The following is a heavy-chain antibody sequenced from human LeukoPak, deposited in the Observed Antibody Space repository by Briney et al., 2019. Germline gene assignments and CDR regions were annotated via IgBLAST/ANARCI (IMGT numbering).Heavy chain of an antibody. Sequence: GASVKVSCKASGYTFTSYDINWVRQATGQGLEWMGGMNPNSGNTGYAQKFQGRVTMTRNTSISTAYMELSSLRSEDAAVYYCARGGPRGDSCDYWGQGTLVTVSS. CDR2: MNPNSGNT. CDR1: GYTFTSYD. V-gene: IGHV1-8*01. J-gene: IGHJ4*02. D-gene: IGHD2-15*01. CDR3: ARGGPRGDSCDY.